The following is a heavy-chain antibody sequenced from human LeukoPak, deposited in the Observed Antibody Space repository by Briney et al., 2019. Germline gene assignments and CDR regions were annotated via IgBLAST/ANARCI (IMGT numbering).Heavy chain of an antibody. D-gene: IGHD3-10*01. V-gene: IGHV1-8*01. Sequence: VASVKVSCKASGYTFTSYDINWVRQATGQGLEWMGWMNPNSGNTGYAQKFQGRGTMTRNTSISTAYMELSSLRSEDTAVYYCARGFIGSPIGSYYYYGMDVWGQGTTVTVSS. CDR2: MNPNSGNT. J-gene: IGHJ6*02. CDR1: GYTFTSYD. CDR3: ARGFIGSPIGSYYYYGMDV.